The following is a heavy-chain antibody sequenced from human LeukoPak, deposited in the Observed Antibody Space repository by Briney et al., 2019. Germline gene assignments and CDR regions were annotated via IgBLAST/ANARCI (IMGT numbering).Heavy chain of an antibody. Sequence: SETLSLTCTVSGGSISNYYWSWIRQPPGKGLEWIGYISYSGSTNHNPSLKSRVTISVDTSKNQFSLKLSSVTAADTAVYYCARHWEQQPAPGDDCWGQGSLVTVSS. V-gene: IGHV4-59*01. J-gene: IGHJ4*02. D-gene: IGHD6-13*01. CDR3: ARHWEQQPAPGDDC. CDR1: GGSISNYY. CDR2: ISYSGST.